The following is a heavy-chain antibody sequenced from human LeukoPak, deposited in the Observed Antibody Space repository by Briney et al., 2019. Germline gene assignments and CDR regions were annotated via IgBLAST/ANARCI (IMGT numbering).Heavy chain of an antibody. Sequence: SETLSLTCTVSGGSISNYYWSWIRQPPGKGLEWIGYISYSGSTNYNPSLRSRVAISEDTSRNQFSLRLNSVTAADTAVYYCARHNGDPTPEAFDIWGQGTMVTVSS. V-gene: IGHV4-59*08. CDR3: ARHNGDPTPEAFDI. CDR2: ISYSGST. D-gene: IGHD4-17*01. CDR1: GGSISNYY. J-gene: IGHJ3*02.